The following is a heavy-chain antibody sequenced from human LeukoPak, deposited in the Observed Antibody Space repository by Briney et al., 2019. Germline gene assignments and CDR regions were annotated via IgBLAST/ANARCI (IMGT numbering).Heavy chain of an antibody. D-gene: IGHD3-16*01. CDR2: ISSGSSTL. CDR3: ARDLREFGWHHVDY. CDR1: GFTFSSSS. Sequence: GGSLRLSCAAAGFTFSSSSMNWVRQAPGKGLEWVSYISSGSSTLYYADSVKGRFTISRDNAKNSLYLQMNSLRPEDTAVYYCARDLREFGWHHVDYWGQGTLVTVSS. V-gene: IGHV3-48*01. J-gene: IGHJ4*02.